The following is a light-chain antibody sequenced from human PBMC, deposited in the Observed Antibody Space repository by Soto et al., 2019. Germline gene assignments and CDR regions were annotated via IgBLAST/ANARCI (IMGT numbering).Light chain of an antibody. J-gene: IGKJ4*01. CDR2: AAS. CDR3: QQSYSTPLT. V-gene: IGKV1-39*01. CDR1: QSISSY. Sequence: DIQMTQSPSSLSASVGDRVTITCRASQSISSYLNWYQQKPGKATKLLIYAASSLQSGVPSRLSGSESGTDFTLTISSLQPEDFATYYCQQSYSTPLTFGGGTKVEIK.